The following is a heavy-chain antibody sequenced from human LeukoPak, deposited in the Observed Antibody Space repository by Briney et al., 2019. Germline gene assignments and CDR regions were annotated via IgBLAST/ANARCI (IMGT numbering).Heavy chain of an antibody. V-gene: IGHV4-34*01. CDR3: ARRSLRYFDRFDY. D-gene: IGHD3-9*01. CDR1: GGSFSGYY. J-gene: IGHJ4*02. CDR2: ISHSGST. Sequence: SETLSLTCAVYGGSFSGYYWSWIRQPPGKGLEWIGEISHSGSTNYNPSLKSRVTISVDTSKNQFSLKLSSVTAADTAVYYCARRSLRYFDRFDYWGQGTLVTVSS.